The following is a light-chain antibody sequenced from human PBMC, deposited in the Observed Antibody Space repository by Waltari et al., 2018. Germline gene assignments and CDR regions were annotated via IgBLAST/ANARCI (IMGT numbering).Light chain of an antibody. V-gene: IGKV3-20*01. CDR1: KSVSRA. Sequence: EIVLTQSPGTLSLSPGERATLSCRASKSVSRALAWYQQKPVQAPRLLIYAASTRATGVPDRFSGSGSGTDFSLTISRLDPEDFAVYYCQHYVNLPVTFGQGTKVEI. CDR3: QHYVNLPVT. J-gene: IGKJ1*01. CDR2: AAS.